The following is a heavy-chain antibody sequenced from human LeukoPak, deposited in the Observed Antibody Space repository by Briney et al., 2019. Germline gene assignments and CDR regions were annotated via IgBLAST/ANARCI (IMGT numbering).Heavy chain of an antibody. CDR1: GFTFSSYA. D-gene: IGHD6-19*01. J-gene: IGHJ4*02. CDR2: ISYDGSNK. Sequence: GGSPRLSCAASGFTFSSYAMHWVRQAPGKGLEWVAVISYDGSNKYYADSVKGRFTISRDNSKNTLYLQMNSLRAEDTAVYYCARDVYSSGWTPRFWGQGTLVTVSS. V-gene: IGHV3-30-3*01. CDR3: ARDVYSSGWTPRF.